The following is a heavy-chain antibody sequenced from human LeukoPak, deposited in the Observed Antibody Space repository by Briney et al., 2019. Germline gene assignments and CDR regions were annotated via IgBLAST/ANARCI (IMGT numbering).Heavy chain of an antibody. CDR3: AKPITITGATDGFDI. J-gene: IGHJ3*02. CDR1: GFTFSDYY. V-gene: IGHV3-7*01. D-gene: IGHD5-12*01. CDR2: IKQDGSEK. Sequence: GGSLRLSCAASGFTFSDYYMSWIRQAPGKGLEWVANIKQDGSEKYYLDSVKGRFTISRDNAKNSLYLQMSSLRAEDTAVYYCAKPITITGATDGFDIWGQGAKVTVSS.